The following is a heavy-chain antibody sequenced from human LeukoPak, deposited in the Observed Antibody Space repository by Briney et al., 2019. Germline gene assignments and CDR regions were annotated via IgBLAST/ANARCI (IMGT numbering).Heavy chain of an antibody. J-gene: IGHJ4*02. CDR3: ARWDDSAWGFGN. D-gene: IGHD6-19*01. V-gene: IGHV4-59*08. Sequence: SETLSLTCIVSGGSISSYSWNWIRQSPGKGLEWAGYISHSGTTSYNSSLKSRVTISVDTSKNQLSLKLTPVTAADTAVCYCARWDDSAWGFGNWGPGTLVTVSS. CDR1: GGSISSYS. CDR2: ISHSGTT.